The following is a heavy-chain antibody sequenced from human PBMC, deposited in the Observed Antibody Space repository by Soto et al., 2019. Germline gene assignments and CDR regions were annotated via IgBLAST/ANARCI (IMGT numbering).Heavy chain of an antibody. Sequence: EVQLLESGGGLVQPGGSLRLSCAVSGFSYSTYGVTWVRQAPGKGLEWVCGVSGGSGATHYGNSVRGGLTITGDESRNTVYLQIHSLSVEDTAVYCCTRWNGYGDLWGQGTLVTVSS. D-gene: IGHD1-1*01. CDR2: VSGGSGAT. CDR3: TRWNGYGDL. J-gene: IGHJ4*02. V-gene: IGHV3-23*01. CDR1: GFSYSTYG.